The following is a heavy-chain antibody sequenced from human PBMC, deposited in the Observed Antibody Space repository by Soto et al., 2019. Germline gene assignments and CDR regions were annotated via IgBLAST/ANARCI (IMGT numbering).Heavy chain of an antibody. D-gene: IGHD2-2*01. CDR1: GFTFSSYA. Sequence: GGSLRLSCAASGFTFSSYAMSWVRQAPGKGLEWVSAISGSGGSTYYADSVKGRFTISRDNSKNTLYLQMNSLRAEDTAVYYCAKVAALGYCSSTSCYFFDYWGQGTLVTVSS. V-gene: IGHV3-23*01. J-gene: IGHJ4*02. CDR2: ISGSGGST. CDR3: AKVAALGYCSSTSCYFFDY.